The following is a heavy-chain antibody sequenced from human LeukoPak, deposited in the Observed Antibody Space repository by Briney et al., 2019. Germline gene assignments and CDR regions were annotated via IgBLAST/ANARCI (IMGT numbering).Heavy chain of an antibody. D-gene: IGHD3-16*01. V-gene: IGHV4-59*08. CDR3: AGLLKPGGYYYYGMDV. CDR1: GGSISSYY. J-gene: IGHJ6*02. Sequence: SETLSLTCTVSGGSISSYYWSWIRQPPGKGLEWIGYIYYSGSTNYNPSLKSRVTISVDTSKNQFSLKLSSVTAADTAVYYCAGLLKPGGYYYYGMDVWGQGTTVTVSS. CDR2: IYYSGST.